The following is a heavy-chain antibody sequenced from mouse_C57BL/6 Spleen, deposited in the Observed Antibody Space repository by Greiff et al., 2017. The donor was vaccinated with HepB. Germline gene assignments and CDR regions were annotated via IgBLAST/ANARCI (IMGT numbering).Heavy chain of an antibody. V-gene: IGHV1-42*01. CDR3: ARGPGSSYKDY. J-gene: IGHJ2*01. CDR1: GYSFTGYY. D-gene: IGHD1-1*01. Sequence: DVKLEESGPELVKPGASVKISCKASGYSFTGYYMNWVKQSPEKSLEWIGEINPSTGGTTYNQKFKAKATLTVDKSSSTAYMQLKSLTSEDSAVYYCARGPGSSYKDYWGQGTTLTVSS. CDR2: INPSTGGT.